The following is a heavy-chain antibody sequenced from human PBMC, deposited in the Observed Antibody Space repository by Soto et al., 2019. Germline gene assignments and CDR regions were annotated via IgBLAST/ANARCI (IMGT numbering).Heavy chain of an antibody. J-gene: IGHJ5*02. CDR1: GFTFSSYG. Sequence: VGSLRLSCASYGFTFSSYGMHWVRQAPGKGLEWVAVISYDGSNKYYADSVKGRFTISRDNSKNTLYLQMNSLRAEDTAVYYCAKDRGIAAAGNWFDPWGQGTLVTVS. D-gene: IGHD6-13*01. V-gene: IGHV3-30*18. CDR3: AKDRGIAAAGNWFDP. CDR2: ISYDGSNK.